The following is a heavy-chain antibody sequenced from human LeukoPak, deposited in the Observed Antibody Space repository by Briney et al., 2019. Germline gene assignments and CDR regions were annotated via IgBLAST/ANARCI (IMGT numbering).Heavy chain of an antibody. CDR1: GFTFDDYA. CDR3: AKDTLEYGSGSYYIGY. Sequence: PGGSLRLSCAASGFTFDDYAMHWARQAPGKGLEWVSGISWNSGSIGYADSVKGRFTISRDNAKNSLYLQMNSLRAEDTALYYCAKDTLEYGSGSYYIGYWGQGTLVTVSS. D-gene: IGHD3-10*01. J-gene: IGHJ4*02. V-gene: IGHV3-9*01. CDR2: ISWNSGSI.